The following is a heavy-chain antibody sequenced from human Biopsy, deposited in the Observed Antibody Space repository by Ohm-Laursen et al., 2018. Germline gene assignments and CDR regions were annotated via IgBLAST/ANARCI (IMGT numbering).Heavy chain of an antibody. V-gene: IGHV4-59*01. CDR1: GGSISSYQ. CDR3: AREAAIIDPRTRAFDY. Sequence: GTLSLTCTVSGGSISSYQWTWIRQPPGKGLEWIGYLYNTGGTNYNPSLKSRVTISVDTSKNQFSLKLRSVTAADTAVYYCAREAAIIDPRTRAFDYWSQGTLVTVSS. D-gene: IGHD6-25*01. J-gene: IGHJ4*02. CDR2: LYNTGGT.